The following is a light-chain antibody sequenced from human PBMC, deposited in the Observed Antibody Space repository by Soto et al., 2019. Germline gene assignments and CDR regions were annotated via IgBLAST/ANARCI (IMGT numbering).Light chain of an antibody. Sequence: QFVLTQPPSVPRAPWQMLTISCTGTSSNIGAGYDVHWYQQLPGTAPILLIYGNSNRPSGVPDRFSGSKSGTSASLAITGLQAEDEADYYCQSYDSSLSGSTVFGGGTQLTVL. J-gene: IGLJ2*01. CDR3: QSYDSSLSGSTV. CDR2: GNS. CDR1: SSNIGAGYD. V-gene: IGLV1-40*01.